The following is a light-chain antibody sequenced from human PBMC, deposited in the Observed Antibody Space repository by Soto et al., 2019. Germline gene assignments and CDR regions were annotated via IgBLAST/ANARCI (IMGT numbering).Light chain of an antibody. Sequence: EIVLTQSPATLSSFPGXRVTLSCRASQAVNTRLAWYQHKPGQAPRLLIYLASIRAAGVPARFSGSGSGTDFTLTFSDVEPEDFAVYYCHQSQSWPRTFGQGTKVDIK. J-gene: IGKJ1*01. V-gene: IGKV3-11*01. CDR2: LAS. CDR1: QAVNTR. CDR3: HQSQSWPRT.